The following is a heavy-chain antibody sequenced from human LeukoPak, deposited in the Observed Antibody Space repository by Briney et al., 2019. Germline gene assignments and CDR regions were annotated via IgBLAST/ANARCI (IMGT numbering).Heavy chain of an antibody. Sequence: GGSLRLSCAASGFTFSSYSMNWVRQAPGKGLEWVSYISSSSSTIYYTDSVKGRFTISRDNAKNSLYLQMDSLRAEDTALYYCAKDSRYCSGGSCYYYYYGMDVWGQGTTVTVSS. J-gene: IGHJ6*02. D-gene: IGHD2-15*01. CDR3: AKDSRYCSGGSCYYYYYGMDV. V-gene: IGHV3-48*04. CDR2: ISSSSSTI. CDR1: GFTFSSYS.